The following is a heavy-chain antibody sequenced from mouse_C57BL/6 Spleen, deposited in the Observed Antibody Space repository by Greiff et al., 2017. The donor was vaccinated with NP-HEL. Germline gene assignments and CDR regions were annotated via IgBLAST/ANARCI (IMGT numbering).Heavy chain of an antibody. V-gene: IGHV1-82*01. D-gene: IGHD2-4*01. CDR1: GYAFSSSW. J-gene: IGHJ3*01. Sequence: VQLHQSGPELVKPGASVKISCKASGYAFSSSWMNWVKQRPGKGLEWIGRIYPGDGDTNYNGKFKGKATLTADKSSSTAYMQLSSLTSEDSAVYFCARGRNYDYAWFAYWGQGTLVTVSA. CDR3: ARGRNYDYAWFAY. CDR2: IYPGDGDT.